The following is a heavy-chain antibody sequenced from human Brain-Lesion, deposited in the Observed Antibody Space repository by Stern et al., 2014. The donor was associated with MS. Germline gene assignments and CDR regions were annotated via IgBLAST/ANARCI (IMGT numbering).Heavy chain of an antibody. D-gene: IGHD3-3*01. CDR1: GYIFTGYY. CDR2: INPNTGGK. Sequence: QVQLVQSGAEVKKPGASVKVSCKTSGYIFTGYYIHWVRQAPGQGLEWMAWINPNTGGKKYAQKFQGRVTMSRYTSISTAYVELSSLTSDDTAVYYCARDQRGITIFGVVTDYYYLGMDVWGQGTTVTVSS. CDR3: ARDQRGITIFGVVTDYYYLGMDV. J-gene: IGHJ6*02. V-gene: IGHV1-2*02.